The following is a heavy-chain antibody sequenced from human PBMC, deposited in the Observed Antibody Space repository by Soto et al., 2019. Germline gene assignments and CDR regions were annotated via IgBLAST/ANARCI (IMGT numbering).Heavy chain of an antibody. Sequence: QVQLQQWGAGLLKPSETLSLTCAVYGGSFSGYYWSWIHQPPGKGLEWIGEINHSGSTNYNPSLKSRVTISVDTSKNQFSLKLSSVTAADTAVYYCARGRLTVLVPAAMREAFDIWGQGTMVTVSS. D-gene: IGHD2-2*01. CDR1: GGSFSGYY. J-gene: IGHJ3*02. V-gene: IGHV4-34*01. CDR2: INHSGST. CDR3: ARGRLTVLVPAAMREAFDI.